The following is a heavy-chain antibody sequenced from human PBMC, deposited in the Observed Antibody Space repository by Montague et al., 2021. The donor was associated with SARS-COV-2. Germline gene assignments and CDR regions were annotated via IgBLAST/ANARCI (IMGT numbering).Heavy chain of an antibody. V-gene: IGHV4-31*03. CDR1: GGSISSGGYY. CDR2: VYYSGST. CDR3: ARAGITIFGVVTHYDY. J-gene: IGHJ4*02. D-gene: IGHD3-3*01. Sequence: TLSLTCTVSGGSISSGGYYWSWIRRHPGKGLEWIGYVYYSGSTYYNPSLKSRVTISVDTSKNQFSLKLSSVTAADTAVYYCARAGITIFGVVTHYDYWGQGTLVTVSS.